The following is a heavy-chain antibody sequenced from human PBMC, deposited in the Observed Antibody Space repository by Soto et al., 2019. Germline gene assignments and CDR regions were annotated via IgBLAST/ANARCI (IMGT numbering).Heavy chain of an antibody. D-gene: IGHD1-1*01. V-gene: IGHV3-23*01. CDR1: GFTFSSFA. CDR3: AKDPPTTGTTFDY. CDR2: INKSGGST. J-gene: IGHJ4*02. Sequence: GGSLRLSCAASGFTFSSFAMSWVRQAPGKGLEWVSTINKSGGSTYYADSVKGRFTVSRDNSKNMLFLQINGLRAEDTAVYYCAKDPPTTGTTFDYWGRGTLVTVSS.